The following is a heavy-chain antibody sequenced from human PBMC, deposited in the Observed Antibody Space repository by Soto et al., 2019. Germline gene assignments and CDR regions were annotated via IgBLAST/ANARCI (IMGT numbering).Heavy chain of an antibody. D-gene: IGHD3-3*01. Sequence: ASVKGSCKATGYSFKNYAVHWVRQAPGQRLEWMGFTNEGSGNTRFSQKFQGRISITRDTSASTVYVDLSSLTTENPAIYYCARGERSVSGVVTLDHWGPGTLVTVSS. J-gene: IGHJ4*02. CDR3: ARGERSVSGVVTLDH. CDR2: TNEGSGNT. CDR1: GYSFKNYA. V-gene: IGHV1-3*01.